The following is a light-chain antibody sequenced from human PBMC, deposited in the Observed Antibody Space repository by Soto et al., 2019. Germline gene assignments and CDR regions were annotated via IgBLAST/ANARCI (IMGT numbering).Light chain of an antibody. CDR1: QSLLHSNGYNY. V-gene: IGKV2-28*01. CDR2: LGS. Sequence: DIVMTQSPRSVHVTPGEPASISCRSSQSLLHSNGYNYLDWYLQKPGQSPQLLIYLGSNRASGVTDRFSSSGSGSDFTLKFSRVEAEDVWVYYCMQALQTLSFGGGPKVEIK. CDR3: MQALQTLS. J-gene: IGKJ4*01.